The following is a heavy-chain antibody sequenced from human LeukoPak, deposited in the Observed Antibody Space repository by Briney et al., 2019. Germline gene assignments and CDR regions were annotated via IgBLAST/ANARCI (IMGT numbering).Heavy chain of an antibody. D-gene: IGHD1-26*01. V-gene: IGHV3-30-3*01. CDR2: ISYDGSNK. J-gene: IGHJ4*02. Sequence: QPGRSLRLSCAASGFTFSSYAMHWVRQAPGKGLEWVAVISYDGSNKYYADSVKGRFTISRDNSKNTLYLQMNSLRAEDTAVYYCARAREVGATILDYWGQGTLVTVSS. CDR3: ARAREVGATILDY. CDR1: GFTFSSYA.